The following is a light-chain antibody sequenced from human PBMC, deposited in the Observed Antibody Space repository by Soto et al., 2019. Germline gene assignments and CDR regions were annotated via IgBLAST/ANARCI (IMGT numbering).Light chain of an antibody. CDR1: SSDVGSYTS. J-gene: IGLJ1*01. CDR3: NSYTSDNRNYV. CDR2: EVS. Sequence: QSVLTQPASVSGSPGQSITISCTGSSSDVGSYTSVSWYQQHPGKAPKLMIYEVSNRPSGVSRRFSGSKPGNTASLTISGLQAEDEAHYYCNSYTSDNRNYVFGTGTKVTVL. V-gene: IGLV2-14*01.